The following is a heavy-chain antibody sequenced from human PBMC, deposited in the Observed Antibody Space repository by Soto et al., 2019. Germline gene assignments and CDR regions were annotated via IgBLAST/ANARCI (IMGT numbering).Heavy chain of an antibody. D-gene: IGHD1-1*01. J-gene: IGHJ3*02. CDR2: VYYSGTT. CDR1: GGSISSSSYY. V-gene: IGHV4-39*01. Sequence: SETLSLTCSLSGGSISSSSYYWAWIRQPPGKGLEWIGSVYYSGTTYYNPSLKSRLTISIDTSRNQLSLKVGSVTAADTATYYCARPPTPADDGAFDIWGPGTVVTVPS. CDR3: ARPPTPADDGAFDI.